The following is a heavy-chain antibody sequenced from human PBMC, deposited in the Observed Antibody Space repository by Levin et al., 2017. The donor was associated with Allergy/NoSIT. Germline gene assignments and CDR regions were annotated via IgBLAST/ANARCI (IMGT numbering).Heavy chain of an antibody. CDR3: ARSMFSSYYDFWSGGGRDHYSYYGMDV. CDR2: INPNSGGT. J-gene: IGHJ6*02. V-gene: IGHV1-2*04. Sequence: ASVKVSCKASGYTFTGYYMHWVRQAPGQGLEWMGWINPNSGGTNYAQKFQGWVTMTRDTSISTAYMELSRLRSDDTAVYYCARSMFSSYYDFWSGGGRDHYSYYGMDVWVQGTTVTVSS. D-gene: IGHD3-3*01. CDR1: GYTFTGYY.